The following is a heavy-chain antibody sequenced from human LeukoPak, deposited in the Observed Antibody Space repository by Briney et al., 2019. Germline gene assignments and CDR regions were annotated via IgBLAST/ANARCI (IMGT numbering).Heavy chain of an antibody. Sequence: GGSLRLSCAASGFTVSSNYMSWVRQAPGKGLEWVSVIYSGGSTYYADSVKGRFTISRDNSKNTLYLQMNSLRAGDTAVYYCARVPGSYYVDFDYWGQGILVTVSS. CDR3: ARVPGSYYVDFDY. D-gene: IGHD3-10*01. CDR2: IYSGGST. CDR1: GFTVSSNY. V-gene: IGHV3-66*01. J-gene: IGHJ4*02.